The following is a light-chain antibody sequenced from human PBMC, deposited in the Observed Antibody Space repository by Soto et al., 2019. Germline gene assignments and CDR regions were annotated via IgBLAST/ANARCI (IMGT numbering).Light chain of an antibody. CDR3: QQYRSSPRYT. V-gene: IGKV3-20*01. CDR1: QSVRNSY. J-gene: IGKJ2*01. Sequence: EIVLTQFPDTLSLSPGERATLSCRASQSVRNSYLAWYQQRPGQAPRVLIYGADSRATGIPDRFSGSGSDTDFTLTISRLEPEDFAVYYCQQYRSSPRYTFGQGTKLEI. CDR2: GAD.